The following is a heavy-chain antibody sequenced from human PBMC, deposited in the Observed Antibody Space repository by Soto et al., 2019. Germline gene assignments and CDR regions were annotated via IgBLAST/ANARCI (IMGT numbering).Heavy chain of an antibody. CDR2: INPSGGST. J-gene: IGHJ4*02. D-gene: IGHD6-19*01. CDR3: ATIDVAGFDY. CDR1: GFTFSSSV. V-gene: IGHV1-46*01. Sequence: ASVKVSCKTSGFTFSSSVVHWVRQAPGQGLEWMGIINPSGGSTSYAQKFQGRVTMTRDTSTSTVYMELSSLRSEDTAVYYCATIDVAGFDYWGQGTLVTVSS.